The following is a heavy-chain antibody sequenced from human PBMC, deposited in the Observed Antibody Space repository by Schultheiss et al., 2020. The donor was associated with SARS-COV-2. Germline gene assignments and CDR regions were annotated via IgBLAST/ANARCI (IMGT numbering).Heavy chain of an antibody. CDR2: IYYSGST. J-gene: IGHJ5*02. D-gene: IGHD2-2*02. CDR1: GGSFSGYY. Sequence: SETLSLTCAVYGGSFSGYYWGWIRQPPGKGLEWIGSIYYSGSTYYNPSLKSRVTISVDTSKNQFSLKLSSVTAADTAVYYCASSILGLYCSSTSCYTGGWFDPWGQGTLVTV. CDR3: ASSILGLYCSSTSCYTGGWFDP. V-gene: IGHV4-34*01.